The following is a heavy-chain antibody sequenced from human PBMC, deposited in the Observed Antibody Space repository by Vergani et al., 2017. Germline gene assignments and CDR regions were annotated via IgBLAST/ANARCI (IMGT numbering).Heavy chain of an antibody. D-gene: IGHD6-19*01. V-gene: IGHV1-69*12. CDR2: IIPIFGTA. Sequence: QVQLVQSGAEVKKPGSPVKVFCKASGGTFSSYAISWVRQAPGQGLEWMGGIIPIFGTANYAQKFQGRVTITADESTSTAYMELSSLRSEDTAVYYCARRSSGWGYFDYWGQGTLVTVSS. J-gene: IGHJ4*02. CDR3: ARRSSGWGYFDY. CDR1: GGTFSSYA.